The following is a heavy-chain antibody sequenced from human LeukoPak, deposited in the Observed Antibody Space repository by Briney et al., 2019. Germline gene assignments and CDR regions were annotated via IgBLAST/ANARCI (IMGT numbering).Heavy chain of an antibody. CDR2: ISYDGSNK. V-gene: IGHV3-30-3*01. CDR1: GFTFSSYA. J-gene: IGHJ4*02. CDR3: ARDAYYDSSGYYFLFDY. D-gene: IGHD3-22*01. Sequence: GGSLRLSCAASGFTFSSYAMHWVRQAPGKGLEWVAVISYDGSNKYYADSVKGRFTISRDNSKNTLYLQMNGLRAEDTAVYYCARDAYYDSSGYYFLFDYWGQGTLVTVSS.